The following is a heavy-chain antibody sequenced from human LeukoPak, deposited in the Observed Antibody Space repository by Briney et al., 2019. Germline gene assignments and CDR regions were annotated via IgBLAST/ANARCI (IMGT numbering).Heavy chain of an antibody. Sequence: ASVKVSCKASGYTFTSSGISWVRQAPGQGLEWMGWISAYNGNTNYAQKLQGRVIMTTDTSTSTAYMELRSLRSDDTAVYYCARDRRFLGYCSSTSCYRWDYWGQGTLVTVSS. CDR3: ARDRRFLGYCSSTSCYRWDY. D-gene: IGHD2-2*02. J-gene: IGHJ4*02. V-gene: IGHV1-18*01. CDR2: ISAYNGNT. CDR1: GYTFTSSG.